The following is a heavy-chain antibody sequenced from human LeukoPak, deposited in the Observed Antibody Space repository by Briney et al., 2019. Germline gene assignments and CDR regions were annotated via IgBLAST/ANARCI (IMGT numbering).Heavy chain of an antibody. CDR2: INSNSGGT. Sequence: ASVKVSCKASGYTFSGYHVHWVRQVPGQGLEWMGWINSNSGGTNYAQRFQARVTMTRDTSISTAYMEMSRLRSDDTAVYYCARGYCTRSSCSYYLDYWGQGTLVTVSS. D-gene: IGHD2-15*01. CDR3: ARGYCTRSSCSYYLDY. J-gene: IGHJ4*02. V-gene: IGHV1-2*02. CDR1: GYTFSGYH.